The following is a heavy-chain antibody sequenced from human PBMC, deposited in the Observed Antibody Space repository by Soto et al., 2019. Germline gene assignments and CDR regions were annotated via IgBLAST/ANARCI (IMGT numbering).Heavy chain of an antibody. D-gene: IGHD4-17*01. CDR3: AKVITVTTGLSFDY. J-gene: IGHJ4*02. CDR1: GFTFSSYA. CDR2: ISGSGGST. V-gene: IGHV3-23*01. Sequence: GGSLRLSCAASGFTFSSYAMSWVRQAPGKGLEWVSAISGSGGSTYYADSVKGRFIISRDNSKNTLYLQMNSLRAEDTAVYYCAKVITVTTGLSFDYWGQGTLVTVSS.